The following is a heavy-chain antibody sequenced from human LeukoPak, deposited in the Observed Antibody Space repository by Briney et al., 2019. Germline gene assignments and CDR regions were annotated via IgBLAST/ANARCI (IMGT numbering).Heavy chain of an antibody. CDR2: INHSGST. D-gene: IGHD2-21*02. CDR1: GGSFSGYY. J-gene: IGHJ4*02. V-gene: IGHV4-34*01. CDR3: ARVGGSDVLDY. Sequence: SETLSLTCAVYGGSFSGYYWSWIRQPPGKGLEWIGEINHSGSTNYNPSLKSRVTISVDTSKNQFSLKLSSVTAADTAVYYRARVGGSDVLDYWGQGTLVTVSS.